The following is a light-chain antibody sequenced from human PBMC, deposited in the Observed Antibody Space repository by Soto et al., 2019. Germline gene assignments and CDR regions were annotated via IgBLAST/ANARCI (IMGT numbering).Light chain of an antibody. J-gene: IGKJ1*01. V-gene: IGKV2-28*01. CDR1: QSLLHSNGYNY. CDR3: MQSLRTWT. CDR2: LGS. Sequence: DIVVTQSPLSLPVTPGEPASISCRSSQSLLHSNGYNYLEWYLQKPGQSPQLLIYLGSNRAAGVPDRFSGSGSGTDFTLKISRXXXXXXXVYYCMQSLRTWTFGQGTKVEIK.